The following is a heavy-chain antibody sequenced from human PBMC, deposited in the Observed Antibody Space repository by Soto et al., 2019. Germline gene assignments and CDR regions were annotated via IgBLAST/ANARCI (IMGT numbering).Heavy chain of an antibody. CDR1: GGSISSDYY. J-gene: IGHJ4*02. Sequence: SETLSLTCTVSGGSISSDYYWGWIRQPPGKGLEWIGSGHYSGSTNYNPSLKSRVTISVDTSKNQFSLKLSSVTAADTAVYYCARTYDILTDYSRHDFDYWGQGTLVTVSS. CDR3: ARTYDILTDYSRHDFDY. V-gene: IGHV4-39*07. CDR2: GHYSGST. D-gene: IGHD3-9*01.